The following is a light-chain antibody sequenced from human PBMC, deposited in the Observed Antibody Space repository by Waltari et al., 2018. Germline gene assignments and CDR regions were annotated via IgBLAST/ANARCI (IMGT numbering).Light chain of an antibody. CDR3: QQTYKTPIT. J-gene: IGKJ5*01. V-gene: IGKV1-39*01. Sequence: DIQMTQSPSSLSASVGDTVTITCRADQSINTYLNWYQQRPGKAPKLIIYAAATLQGGVPARFSGSGSGTDFTLTISSLQPEDFATFYCQQTYKTPITFGQGTRLDVK. CDR1: QSINTY. CDR2: AAA.